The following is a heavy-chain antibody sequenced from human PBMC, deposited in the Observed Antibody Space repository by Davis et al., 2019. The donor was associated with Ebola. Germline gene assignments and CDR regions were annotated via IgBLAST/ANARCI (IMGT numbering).Heavy chain of an antibody. J-gene: IGHJ3*02. CDR2: IYYSGST. CDR1: GDSISSSSYF. CDR3: ARLNDDYGDAFDI. V-gene: IGHV4-39*01. Sequence: SETLSLTCTVSGDSISSSSYFWGWVRQPPGKGLEWIGSIYYSGSTYYNPSLKSRVSISVDTSKNQFSLKLRSVTAADTAVYFCARLNDDYGDAFDIWGQGTMVTVSS. D-gene: IGHD4/OR15-4a*01.